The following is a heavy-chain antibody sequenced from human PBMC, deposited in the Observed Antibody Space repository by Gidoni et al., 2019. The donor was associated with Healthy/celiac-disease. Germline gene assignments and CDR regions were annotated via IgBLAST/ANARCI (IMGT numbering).Heavy chain of an antibody. CDR2: ISYDGSNK. CDR3: AKSITVVRDNWFDP. D-gene: IGHD3-10*01. V-gene: IGHV3-30*18. CDR1: GFTFTSYG. J-gene: IGHJ5*02. Sequence: QVQLVESGGGVVHTGRSLRLSFSASGFTFTSYGMHWVRQAPGKGLEWVAVISYDGSNKYYADSVKGRVTISRDNSKNTLYLQMNSLRAEDTAVYYCAKSITVVRDNWFDPWGQGTLVTVSS.